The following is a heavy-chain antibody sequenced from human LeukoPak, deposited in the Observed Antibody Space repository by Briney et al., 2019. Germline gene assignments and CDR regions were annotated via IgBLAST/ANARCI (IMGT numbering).Heavy chain of an antibody. J-gene: IGHJ4*02. CDR3: ARGYRYGSDY. D-gene: IGHD5-18*01. Sequence: PGGSLRLSCAASGFSFSTYEMNWVRQAPGKGLEWVSYISGSGSTIYYADSVKGRFTISRDNAKNSLYLQMNSLRAEDTAVYYRARGYRYGSDYWGQGTLVTVSS. V-gene: IGHV3-48*03. CDR1: GFSFSTYE. CDR2: ISGSGSTI.